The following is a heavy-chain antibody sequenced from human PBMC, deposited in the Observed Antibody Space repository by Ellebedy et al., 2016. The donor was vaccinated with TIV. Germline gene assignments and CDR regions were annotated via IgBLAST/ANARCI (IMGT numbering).Heavy chain of an antibody. CDR1: GGTFSSFA. D-gene: IGHD3-22*01. CDR2: IIPAFDVA. Sequence: AASVKVSCKASGGTFSSFAISWVRQAPGQGLEWMAGIIPAFDVANYALKFQGRLTITADESTNTAYMELSGLRSEDTAVYYCANTNFYDSSGYYYGWFDPWGQGSLVTVSS. V-gene: IGHV1-69*13. CDR3: ANTNFYDSSGYYYGWFDP. J-gene: IGHJ5*02.